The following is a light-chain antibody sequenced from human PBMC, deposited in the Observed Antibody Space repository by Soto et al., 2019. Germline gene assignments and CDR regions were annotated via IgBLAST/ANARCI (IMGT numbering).Light chain of an antibody. Sequence: QSALTQPASVSGSPGQSITISCTGTSSDVGSYSLLSWYQHHPGKAPKLIIYEDIKGPSGVSNRFSGSKSGNTASLRISGLQAEDEAEYYCYTYAGGSTYLFGTGTKVT. CDR1: SSDVGSYSL. V-gene: IGLV2-23*01. J-gene: IGLJ1*01. CDR3: YTYAGGSTYL. CDR2: EDI.